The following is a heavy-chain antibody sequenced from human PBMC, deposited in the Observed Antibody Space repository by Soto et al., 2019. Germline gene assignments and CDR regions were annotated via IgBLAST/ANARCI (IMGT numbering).Heavy chain of an antibody. Sequence: SVKVSCKASGGTFSSYAISWVRQAPGQGLEWMGGIIPIFGTANYAQKFQGRVTITADESTSTAYMELSSLRSEDTAVYYCASDSSGYYKTRYYYGMDVWGQGTTVTVSS. D-gene: IGHD3-22*01. J-gene: IGHJ6*02. CDR3: ASDSSGYYKTRYYYGMDV. CDR1: GGTFSSYA. CDR2: IIPIFGTA. V-gene: IGHV1-69*13.